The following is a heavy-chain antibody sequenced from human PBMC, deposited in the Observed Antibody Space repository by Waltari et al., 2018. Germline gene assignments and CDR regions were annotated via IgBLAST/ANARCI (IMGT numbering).Heavy chain of an antibody. D-gene: IGHD6-13*01. CDR1: GFTFSNFA. CDR3: AKQQGHPVGNYFFDY. V-gene: IGHV3-23*01. Sequence: EVQLLESGGGLLQPGGSLRLSCTASGFTFSNFAMSWVRQAPGKGLEWVSFIGNSFDTNYADSVKGRFTVSRDNSKNTLYLQMNSLRAEDMAVYYCAKQQGHPVGNYFFDYWGQGTLVTVSS. CDR2: IGNSFDT. J-gene: IGHJ4*02.